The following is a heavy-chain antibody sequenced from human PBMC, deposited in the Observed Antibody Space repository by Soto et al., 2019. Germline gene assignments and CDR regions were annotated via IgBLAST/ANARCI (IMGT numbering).Heavy chain of an antibody. CDR3: ARVDRGGSYHYVMDV. Sequence: GESLKISCKGSGYTFSNYWIGWVCQMPGKGLQWMGIIYPGDSDTRYSPSFQGQVTISVDKSISTAYLQWSSLKASDTAMYYCARVDRGGSYHYVMDVWGQGTRVTVS. CDR1: GYTFSNYW. D-gene: IGHD3-22*01. V-gene: IGHV5-51*01. CDR2: IYPGDSDT. J-gene: IGHJ6*02.